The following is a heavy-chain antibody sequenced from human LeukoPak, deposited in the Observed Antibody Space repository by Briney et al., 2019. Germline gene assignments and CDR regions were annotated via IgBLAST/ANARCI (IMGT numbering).Heavy chain of an antibody. Sequence: PGGSLRLSCAASGYSFTAYGMGWVRQAPGKGPEWVAAISFNTHYPDSVKGRFTISRDNSKNTLYLQMNNLRAEDTAVYYCVKGHTDYYFTIDSWGQGTLDTVSS. CDR2: ISFNT. J-gene: IGHJ4*02. CDR3: VKGHTDYYFTIDS. CDR1: GYSFTAYG. D-gene: IGHD2/OR15-2a*01. V-gene: IGHV3-23*01.